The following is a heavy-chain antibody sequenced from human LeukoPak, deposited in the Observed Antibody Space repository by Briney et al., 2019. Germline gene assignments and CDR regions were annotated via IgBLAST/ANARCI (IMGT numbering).Heavy chain of an antibody. CDR3: ARPREGYSSSSGQAYFQH. Sequence: PGRSLRLSCGASGFTFSSYAMHWVRQAPGKGLEWVAVISYDGSNKYYADSVKGRFTISRDNSKNTLYLQMNSLRAEDTAVYYCARPREGYSSSSGQAYFQHWGQGTLVTVSS. D-gene: IGHD6-6*01. CDR2: ISYDGSNK. J-gene: IGHJ1*01. V-gene: IGHV3-30*01. CDR1: GFTFSSYA.